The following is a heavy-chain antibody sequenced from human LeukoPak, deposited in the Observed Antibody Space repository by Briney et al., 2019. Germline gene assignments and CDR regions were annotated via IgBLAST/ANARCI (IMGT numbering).Heavy chain of an antibody. CDR3: ARQNFEY. CDR2: IKPDGSGK. V-gene: IGHV3-7*04. Sequence: GGSLRLSCAASGFTFSSYWMNWVRQAPGRGLEWVANIKPDGSGKYYVVAVNGHFTISRENVKMSLYLQMNSLGDEDMAVYYCARQNFEYWGQGTLVTVSS. CDR1: GFTFSSYW. J-gene: IGHJ4*02.